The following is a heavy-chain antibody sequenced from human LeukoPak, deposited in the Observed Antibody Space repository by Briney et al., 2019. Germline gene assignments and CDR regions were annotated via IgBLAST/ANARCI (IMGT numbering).Heavy chain of an antibody. Sequence: PGGSLRLSCAASGFTFSSYEMNWVRQAPGKGLEWVSYISSSGSTIYYADSVKGRFTISRDNAKNTLYLQMNSLRAEDTAVYYCAKGSTSWTIDYWGQGTLVTVSS. V-gene: IGHV3-48*03. CDR1: GFTFSSYE. J-gene: IGHJ4*02. CDR3: AKGSTSWTIDY. D-gene: IGHD2-2*01. CDR2: ISSSGSTI.